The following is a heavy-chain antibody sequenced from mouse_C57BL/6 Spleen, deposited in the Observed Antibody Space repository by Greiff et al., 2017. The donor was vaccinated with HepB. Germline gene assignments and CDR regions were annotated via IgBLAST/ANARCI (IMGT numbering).Heavy chain of an antibody. J-gene: IGHJ4*01. CDR3: TMNEDYAMDY. V-gene: IGHV14-4*01. CDR1: GFNIKDDY. Sequence: EVKLQESGAELVRPGASVKLSCTASGFNIKDDYMHWVKQRPEQGLEWIGWIDPENGDTEYASKFQGKATITADTSSNTAYLQLSSLTSEDTAVYYCTMNEDYAMDYWGQGTSVTVSS. CDR2: IDPENGDT.